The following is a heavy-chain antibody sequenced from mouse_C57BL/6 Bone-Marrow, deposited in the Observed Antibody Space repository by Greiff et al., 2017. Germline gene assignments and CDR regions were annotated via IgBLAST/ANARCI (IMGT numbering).Heavy chain of an antibody. D-gene: IGHD4-1*01. CDR1: GFNIKDDY. V-gene: IGHV14-4*01. CDR2: IDPENGDT. Sequence: VQLKQSGAELVRPGASVKLSCTASGFNIKDDYMHWVKQRPEQGLEWIGWIDPENGDTEYASKFQGKATITADTSSNTAYLQLSSLTSEDPAVYYCTTGTPFAYWGQGTLVTVSA. CDR3: TTGTPFAY. J-gene: IGHJ3*01.